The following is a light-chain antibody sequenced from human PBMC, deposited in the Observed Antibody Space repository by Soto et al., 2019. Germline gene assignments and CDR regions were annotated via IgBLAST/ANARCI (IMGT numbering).Light chain of an antibody. J-gene: IGKJ1*01. Sequence: EIVLTQSPGTLSLSPGERATLSCRASQTVSNTYLAWYQHKPGQAPRLLIYGASSRATGIPGRFSGRGSGTDFTLTISRLEPEDFAVYYCQQYHYSPWTFGQGTKVEVK. CDR1: QTVSNTY. CDR3: QQYHYSPWT. V-gene: IGKV3-20*01. CDR2: GAS.